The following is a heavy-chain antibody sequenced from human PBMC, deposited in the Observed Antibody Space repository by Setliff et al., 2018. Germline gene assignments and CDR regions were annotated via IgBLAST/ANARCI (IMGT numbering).Heavy chain of an antibody. J-gene: IGHJ2*01. CDR2: INYRGNT. CDR1: GGSFSGYY. Sequence: SETLSLTCEVHGGSFSGYYWTWIRQPPGKGLEWIGEINYRGNTNYSPSLRSRLTISVDTSKNQFSLKLRSVSAADTAVYYCARTFTGRYFDLWGRGTLVTVSS. CDR3: ARTFTGRYFDL. V-gene: IGHV4-34*01.